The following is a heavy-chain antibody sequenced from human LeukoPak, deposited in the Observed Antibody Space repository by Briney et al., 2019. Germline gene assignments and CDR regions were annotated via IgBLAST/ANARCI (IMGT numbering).Heavy chain of an antibody. CDR2: IYYSGST. CDR1: GGSISSGDYY. CDR3: ARHSIVGVYPHFDY. J-gene: IGHJ4*02. Sequence: PSETLSLTCTVSGGSISSGDYYWSWIRQPPGKGLEWIGYIYYSGSTYYNPSLKSRVTISVDTSKNQFSLKLSSVTAADTAVYYCARHSIVGVYPHFDYWGQGTLVTVSS. V-gene: IGHV4-30-4*08. D-gene: IGHD1-26*01.